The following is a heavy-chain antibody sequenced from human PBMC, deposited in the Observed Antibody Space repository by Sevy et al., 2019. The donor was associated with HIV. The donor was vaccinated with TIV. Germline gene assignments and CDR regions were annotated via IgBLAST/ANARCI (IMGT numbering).Heavy chain of an antibody. CDR3: TRVRGLLGWFDS. Sequence: GGSLRLSCAASGFTFSGYAMHWVRQAPGKGLEWVGLVSYDGNTKYYADSVKGRFTISRDNSENTLFLQMNSLRAADTAVYYCTRVRGLLGWFDSWGQGTLVTVSS. V-gene: IGHV3-30*04. CDR1: GFTFSGYA. J-gene: IGHJ5*01. D-gene: IGHD3-10*01. CDR2: VSYDGNTK.